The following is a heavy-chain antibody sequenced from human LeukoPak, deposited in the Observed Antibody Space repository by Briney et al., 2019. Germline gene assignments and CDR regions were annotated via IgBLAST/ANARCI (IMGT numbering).Heavy chain of an antibody. CDR3: ARVGTVDTAMVTLFGDLYYSDY. CDR2: INPNSGGT. J-gene: IGHJ4*02. Sequence: ASVKVSCKASGYTFTGYYMHWVRQAPGQGLEWMGWINPNSGGTNYAQKFQGRVTMTRDTSISTAYMELSRLRSDDTAVYYCARVGTVDTAMVTLFGDLYYSDYWGQGTLVTVSS. D-gene: IGHD5-18*01. V-gene: IGHV1-2*02. CDR1: GYTFTGYY.